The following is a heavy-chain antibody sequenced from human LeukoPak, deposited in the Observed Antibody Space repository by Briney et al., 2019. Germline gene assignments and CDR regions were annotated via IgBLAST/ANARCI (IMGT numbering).Heavy chain of an antibody. Sequence: SETLSLTCTVSGGSISSSSNSWGWIRQPPGKGLEWIGSVYYTGETYYNPSLKSRVTISVDTSKSQFPLKLNSVTAADTAVYYCARHVRVGATTVEHWGQGTPVTVSS. CDR3: ARHVRVGATTVEH. V-gene: IGHV4-39*01. J-gene: IGHJ1*01. D-gene: IGHD1-26*01. CDR2: VYYTGET. CDR1: GGSISSSSNS.